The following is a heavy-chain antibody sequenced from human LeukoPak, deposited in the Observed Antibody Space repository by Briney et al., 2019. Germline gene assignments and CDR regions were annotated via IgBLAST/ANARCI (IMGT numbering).Heavy chain of an antibody. D-gene: IGHD3-22*01. CDR1: GFTFSNAW. Sequence: GGSLRLSCAASGFTFSNAWMNWVRQAPGKGLEWVSVIYSGGSTYYADSVKGRFTISRDNSKNTLYLQMNSLRAEDTAVYYCARGSTAYYYDSSGRYLDYWGQGTLVTVSS. CDR3: ARGSTAYYYDSSGRYLDY. CDR2: IYSGGST. V-gene: IGHV3-53*01. J-gene: IGHJ4*02.